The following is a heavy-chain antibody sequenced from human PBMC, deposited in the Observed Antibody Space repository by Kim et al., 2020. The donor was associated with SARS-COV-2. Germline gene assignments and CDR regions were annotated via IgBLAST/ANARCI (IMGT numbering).Heavy chain of an antibody. CDR1: GFTFGDFA. D-gene: IGHD6-6*01. CDR2: LSWNSGVI. CDR3: AKDLVSSSFRAFHI. V-gene: IGHV3-9*01. J-gene: IGHJ3*02. Sequence: GGSLRLSCAASGFTFGDFAMHWVRQVPGKGLEWVSGLSWNSGVIGYADSVKGRFTISRHNAENSLYLQMNSLRAEDTAFYYCAKDLVSSSFRAFHIWGQGTMVTCSS.